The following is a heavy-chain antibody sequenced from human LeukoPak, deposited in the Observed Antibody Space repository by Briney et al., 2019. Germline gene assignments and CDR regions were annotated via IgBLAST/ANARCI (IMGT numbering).Heavy chain of an antibody. CDR2: INHSGST. D-gene: IGHD4-17*01. V-gene: IGHV4-34*01. CDR3: ARGAVTVWSDAFDI. Sequence: SETLSLTCAVYGGSFSGYYWSWIRQPPGKGLEWIGEINHSGSTNYNPSLKSRVTISVDTSKNQFSLKLSSVTAADTAVYYCARGAVTVWSDAFDIWGQGTMVTVSS. CDR1: GGSFSGYY. J-gene: IGHJ3*02.